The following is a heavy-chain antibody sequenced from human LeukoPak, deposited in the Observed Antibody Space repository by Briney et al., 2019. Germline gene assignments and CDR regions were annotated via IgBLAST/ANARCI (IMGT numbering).Heavy chain of an antibody. D-gene: IGHD2-21*01. CDR2: IKSKTDGGTT. CDR3: TFTVVVGMDV. CDR1: GFTFSNAW. Sequence: GGSLRLSYAASGFTFSNAWMSWVRQAPGKGMEWVGCIKSKTDGGTTDYAAPVKGRFTISRDDSKNTLYLQMNSLKTEDTAVYYCTFTVVVGMDVWGQGTTVTVSS. V-gene: IGHV3-15*01. J-gene: IGHJ6*02.